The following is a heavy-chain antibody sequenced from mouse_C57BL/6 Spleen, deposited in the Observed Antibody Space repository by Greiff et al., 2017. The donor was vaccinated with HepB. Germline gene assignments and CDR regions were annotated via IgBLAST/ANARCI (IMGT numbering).Heavy chain of an antibody. V-gene: IGHV1-59*01. CDR2: IDPSDSYT. J-gene: IGHJ2*01. D-gene: IGHD1-1*01. CDR3: AHINYGGYFDY. CDR1: GYTFTSYW. Sequence: VQLQQPGAELVRPGTSVKLSCKASGYTFTSYWMHWVKQRPGQGLEWIGVIDPSDSYTNYNQKFKGKATLTVDTSSSTAYMQLSSLTSEDSAVYYCAHINYGGYFDYWGQGTTLTVSS.